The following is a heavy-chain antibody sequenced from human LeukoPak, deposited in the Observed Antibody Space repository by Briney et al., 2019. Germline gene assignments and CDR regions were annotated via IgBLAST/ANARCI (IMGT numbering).Heavy chain of an antibody. CDR1: GFTFSNYN. Sequence: GGSLRLSCAVSGFTFSNYNMNWVRQAPGKGLEWVAYISGISSAIYYADSVKGRFTISRDNAKNSLYPQMNSLRAEDTAVYSCARGIRHQQPPRWGQGTLVTVSS. V-gene: IGHV3-48*04. J-gene: IGHJ4*02. D-gene: IGHD2-2*01. CDR2: ISGISSAI. CDR3: ARGIRHQQPPR.